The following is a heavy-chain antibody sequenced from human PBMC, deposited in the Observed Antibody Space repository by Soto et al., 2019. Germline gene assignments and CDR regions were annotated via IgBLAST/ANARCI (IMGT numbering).Heavy chain of an antibody. CDR3: ARHVVESLSFGERVPHFDY. Sequence: PSVIQPLTYTVSGVSVISGDYRSWISKHPGKGLEWIGYNNNPANPFYNPSLRSRVTMSVDTSKNQFSLKLSSVTAADTAVYYCARHVVESLSFGERVPHFDYRGHGTPVTGS. J-gene: IGHJ4*01. CDR2: NNNPANP. D-gene: IGHD3-10*01. CDR1: GVSVISGDY. V-gene: IGHV4-31*03.